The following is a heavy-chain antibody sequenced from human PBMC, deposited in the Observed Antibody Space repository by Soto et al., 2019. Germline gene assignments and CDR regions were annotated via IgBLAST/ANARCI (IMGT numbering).Heavy chain of an antibody. CDR3: ARVTTSYDILTGYWDYDAFDI. CDR1: GFTFSSYA. J-gene: IGHJ3*02. V-gene: IGHV3-30-3*01. Sequence: QVQLVESGGGVVQPGRSLRLSCAASGFTFSSYAMHWVRQAPGKGLEWVAVISYDGSNKYYADSVKGRFTISRDNSKNTLYLQMNSLRAEDTAVYYCARVTTSYDILTGYWDYDAFDIWGQGTMVTVSS. CDR2: ISYDGSNK. D-gene: IGHD3-9*01.